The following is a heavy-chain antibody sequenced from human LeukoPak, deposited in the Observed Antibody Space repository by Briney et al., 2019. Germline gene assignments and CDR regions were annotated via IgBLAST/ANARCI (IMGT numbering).Heavy chain of an antibody. D-gene: IGHD6-6*01. CDR3: ARDLRSSPFDY. CDR2: VYYSGST. V-gene: IGHV4-39*07. J-gene: IGHJ4*02. Sequence: KSSETLSLTCTVSGGSISRSSYYWAWIRQPPGKGLEWIGSVYYSGSTYYNPSLKSRVTISVDTSKNQFSLKLSSVTAADTAVYYCARDLRSSPFDYWGQGTLVTVSS. CDR1: GGSISRSSYY.